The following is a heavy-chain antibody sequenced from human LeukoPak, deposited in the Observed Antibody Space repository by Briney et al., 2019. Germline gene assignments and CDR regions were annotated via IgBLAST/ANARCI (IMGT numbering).Heavy chain of an antibody. CDR3: ARIYGDY. J-gene: IGHJ4*02. D-gene: IGHD2-2*02. Sequence: ASVKVSCKTSGYSFTNYGISWVRQAPGQGLEWMGWISTYTNNTNYAQKFQGRVTMTTDPFTTTAYTELRSLTSDDTAMYYCARIYGDYWGQGTLVTVSS. CDR1: GYSFTNYG. V-gene: IGHV1-18*01. CDR2: ISTYTNNT.